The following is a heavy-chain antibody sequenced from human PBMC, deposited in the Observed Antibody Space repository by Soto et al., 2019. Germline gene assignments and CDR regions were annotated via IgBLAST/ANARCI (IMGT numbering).Heavy chain of an antibody. V-gene: IGHV3-30*18. CDR2: ISSDGKSE. CDR1: GFTFSTYG. D-gene: IGHD3-22*01. J-gene: IGHJ4*02. Sequence: QVQLVESGGGVVQPGRSLRLSCAASGFTFSTYGMHWVRQPPGKGLEWVAVISSDGKSEHYADPVKGRFSISRDNSKNTLSLQMNSLRVEDTAVYYCAKTITTYSGDSRGRGALVDYWRQGTLVTVSS. CDR3: AKTITTYSGDSRGRGALVDY.